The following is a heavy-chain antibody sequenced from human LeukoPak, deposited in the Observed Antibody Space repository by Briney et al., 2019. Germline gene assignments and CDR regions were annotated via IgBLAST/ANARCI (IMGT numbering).Heavy chain of an antibody. V-gene: IGHV3-23*01. CDR2: ISGSGGST. J-gene: IGHJ4*02. Sequence: PGGSLRLSCAASGFTFSSYAMSWVRQAPGKGLEWVSAISGSGGSTYYADSVKGRFTISRDNSKNTLYLQMNSLRAEDTAVYYCAKDPITIFGVVPRYFDYWGQGTLVIVSS. CDR3: AKDPITIFGVVPRYFDY. D-gene: IGHD3-3*01. CDR1: GFTFSSYA.